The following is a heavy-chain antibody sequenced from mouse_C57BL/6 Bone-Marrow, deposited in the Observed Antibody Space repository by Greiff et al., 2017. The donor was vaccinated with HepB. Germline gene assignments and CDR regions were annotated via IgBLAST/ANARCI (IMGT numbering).Heavy chain of an antibody. D-gene: IGHD1-1*01. CDR1: GYSFTGYY. J-gene: IGHJ4*01. V-gene: IGHV1-42*01. CDR3: ARTRYYGSSPYYYAMDY. Sequence: EVKLLESGPELVKPGASVKISCKASGYSFTGYYMNWVKQSPEKSLEWIGEINPSTGGTTYNQKFKAKATLTVDKSSSTAYMQLKSLTSEDSAVYYCARTRYYGSSPYYYAMDYWGQGTSVTVSS. CDR2: INPSTGGT.